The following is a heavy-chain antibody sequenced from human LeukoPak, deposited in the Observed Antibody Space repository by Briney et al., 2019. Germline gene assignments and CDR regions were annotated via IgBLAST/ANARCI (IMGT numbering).Heavy chain of an antibody. CDR3: ARDLSGKVVPAAIPPNY. CDR1: GFTFSSYS. J-gene: IGHJ4*02. Sequence: GGSLRLSCAASGFTFSSYSMNWVRQAPGKGLEWVSYISSSSKTIYYADSVKGRFTISRDNAKNSLYLQMNSLRAEDTAAYYCARDLSGKVVPAAIPPNYWGQGTLVTVSS. D-gene: IGHD2-2*02. CDR2: ISSSSKTI. V-gene: IGHV3-48*04.